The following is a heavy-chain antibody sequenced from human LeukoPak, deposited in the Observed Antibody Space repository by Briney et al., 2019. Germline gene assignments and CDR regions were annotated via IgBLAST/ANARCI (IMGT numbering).Heavy chain of an antibody. CDR3: ARDRMVSDYYDSSGYYGY. CDR2: INPNSGGT. J-gene: IGHJ4*02. Sequence: ASVKVSCKASGYTFTDYYIHWVRQAPGQGLEWMGWINPNSGGTNYAQKFQGRVTVTRDTSISTAYMELSRLRSDDTAVYYCARDRMVSDYYDSSGYYGYWGQGTLVTVSS. D-gene: IGHD3-22*01. V-gene: IGHV1-2*02. CDR1: GYTFTDYY.